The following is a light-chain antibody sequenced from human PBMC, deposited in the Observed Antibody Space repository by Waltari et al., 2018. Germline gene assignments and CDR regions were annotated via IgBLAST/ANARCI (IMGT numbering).Light chain of an antibody. Sequence: QSALTQPASVSGSPGQSITISCTGTSSGVGGYNYVSLYQQHPGKAPKLMIYEVSNRPSGVSNRFSGSKSGNTASLTISGLQAEDEADYYCSSYTSSSTLGVFGTGTKVTVL. CDR3: SSYTSSSTLGV. V-gene: IGLV2-14*01. CDR2: EVS. J-gene: IGLJ1*01. CDR1: SSGVGGYNY.